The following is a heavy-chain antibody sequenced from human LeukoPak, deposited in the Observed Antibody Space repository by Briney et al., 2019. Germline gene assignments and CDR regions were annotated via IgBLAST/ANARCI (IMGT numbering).Heavy chain of an antibody. CDR2: IYTSGSP. V-gene: IGHV4-61*02. CDR3: AREFDS. J-gene: IGHJ4*02. Sequence: SQTLSLTCTVSGGSISSGSYYWSWIRQPAGKGLEWIGRIYTSGSPNYNPSLKSRVTISVDTSKNQFSLKLSSVTAADTAVYYCAREFDSWGQGTLVTVSS. CDR1: GGSISSGSYY.